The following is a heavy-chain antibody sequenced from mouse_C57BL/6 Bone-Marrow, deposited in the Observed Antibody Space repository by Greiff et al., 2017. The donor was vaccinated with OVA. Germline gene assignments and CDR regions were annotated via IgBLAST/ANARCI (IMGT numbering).Heavy chain of an antibody. J-gene: IGHJ2*01. CDR1: GFNIKNTY. D-gene: IGHD1-1*01. Sequence: VQLQQSVAELVRPGASVKLSCTASGFNIKNTYMHWVKQRPEQGLEWIGRIDPANGNTKYAPKFQGKATITADTSSNTAYLQLSSLTSEDTAIYYCAQRGFTTVVATDFDYWGQGTTLTVSS. CDR2: IDPANGNT. V-gene: IGHV14-3*01. CDR3: AQRGFTTVVATDFDY.